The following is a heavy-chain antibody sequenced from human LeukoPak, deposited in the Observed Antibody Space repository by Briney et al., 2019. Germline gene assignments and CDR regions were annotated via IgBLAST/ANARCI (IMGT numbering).Heavy chain of an antibody. CDR3: VARVVKAATDIPY. J-gene: IGHJ4*02. V-gene: IGHV3-23*01. CDR2: ITGSGGST. CDR1: GFTFSSYA. Sequence: QPGGSLRLSCAASGFTFSSYAMYWVRQAPGKGLEWVSAITGSGGSTYYADCVKGRFTIYRDNPKNTLYLQMNRLRAEDPAVYYCVARVVKAATDIPYWGQGTLVTVSS. D-gene: IGHD2-15*01.